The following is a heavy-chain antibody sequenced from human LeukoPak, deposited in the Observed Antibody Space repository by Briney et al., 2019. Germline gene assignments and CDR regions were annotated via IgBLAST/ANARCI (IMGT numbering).Heavy chain of an antibody. J-gene: IGHJ4*02. V-gene: IGHV3-23*01. D-gene: IGHD3-22*01. CDR3: ARAPYYYDSSGYYPDY. CDR1: GFTFSSYS. Sequence: GGSLRLSCAASGFTFSSYSMAWVRQAPGKGLEWVSGINRPPDSTFAADSVKGRFTISRDNAKNSLYLQMNSLRDEDTAVYYCARAPYYYDSSGYYPDYWDQGTLVTVSS. CDR2: INRPPDST.